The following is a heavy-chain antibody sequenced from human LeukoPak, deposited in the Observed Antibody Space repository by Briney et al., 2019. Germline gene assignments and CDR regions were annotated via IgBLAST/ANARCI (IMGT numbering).Heavy chain of an antibody. Sequence: ASVKVSCKASGGTFSSYAISWGRQAPGQGLEWMGGIIPIFGTANYSQKFQGRGTITADESTSTAYTELSSLRSEDTAVYYCARAESSGYSNYAFDIWGQGTMVTVSS. V-gene: IGHV1-69*13. CDR2: IIPIFGTA. D-gene: IGHD3-22*01. CDR1: GGTFSSYA. CDR3: ARAESSGYSNYAFDI. J-gene: IGHJ3*02.